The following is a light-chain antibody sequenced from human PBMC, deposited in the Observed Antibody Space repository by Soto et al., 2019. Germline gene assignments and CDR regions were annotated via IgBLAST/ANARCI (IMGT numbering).Light chain of an antibody. CDR1: KLGYKY. CDR3: QAWDSSTEVV. V-gene: IGLV3-1*01. J-gene: IGLJ2*01. Sequence: SSELTQPPSVSVSPGQTASITCSGDKLGYKYACWYQQKPGQSPVLVIYEDSKRPSGIPERFSGSNSGNTATLTISGTQAMDEADYFCQAWDSSTEVVFGGGTKLTVL. CDR2: EDS.